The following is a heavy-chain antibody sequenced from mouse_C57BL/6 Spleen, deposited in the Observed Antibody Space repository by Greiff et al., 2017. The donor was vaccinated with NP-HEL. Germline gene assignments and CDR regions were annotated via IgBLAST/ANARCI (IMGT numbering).Heavy chain of an antibody. J-gene: IGHJ2*01. CDR1: GFTFSDYG. CDR3: ARRRDYSNFDY. D-gene: IGHD2-5*01. V-gene: IGHV5-17*01. CDR2: ISSGSSTI. Sequence: EVKLVESGGGLVKPGGSLKLSCAASGFTFSDYGMHWVRQAPEQGLEWVAYISSGSSTISSADTVKGRFTISRDNAKNTLFLQMPSLRSEDTAMYYCARRRDYSNFDYWGQGTTLTVSS.